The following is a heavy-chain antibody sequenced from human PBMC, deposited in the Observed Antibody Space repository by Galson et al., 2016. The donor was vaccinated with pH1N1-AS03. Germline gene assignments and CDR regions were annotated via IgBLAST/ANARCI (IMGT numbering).Heavy chain of an antibody. CDR3: ARDFGSGHYTNYYNYGMDV. CDR2: IYGGASGNM. Sequence: ETLSLTCSVSGVSITSYYWSWIRLPARKGLEWNGRIYGGASGNMNFNPSPKSRVTMSVDTSKNQFSLSLNSVTAAETAVYYCARDFGSGHYTNYYNYGMDVWGPGTTVTVSS. D-gene: IGHD3-10*01. J-gene: IGHJ6*02. CDR1: GVSITSYY. V-gene: IGHV4-4*07.